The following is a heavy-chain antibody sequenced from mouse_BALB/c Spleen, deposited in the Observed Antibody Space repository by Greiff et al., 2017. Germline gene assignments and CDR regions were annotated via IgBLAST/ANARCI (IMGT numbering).Heavy chain of an antibody. D-gene: IGHD2-3*01. J-gene: IGHJ3*01. CDR2: ISTYYGDA. CDR3: ARNDGYYDWFAY. V-gene: IGHV1S137*01. CDR1: GYTFTDYA. Sequence: QVQLQQSGAELVRPGVSVKISCKGSGYTFTDYAMHWVKQSHAKRLEWIGVISTYYGDASYNQKFKGKATMTVDKSSSTAYMELARLTSEDSAIYYCARNDGYYDWFAYWGQGTLVTVSA.